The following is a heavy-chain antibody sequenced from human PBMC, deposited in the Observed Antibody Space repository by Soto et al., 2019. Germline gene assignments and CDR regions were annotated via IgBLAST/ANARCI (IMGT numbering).Heavy chain of an antibody. CDR3: ARRSKDSSTPSRPFHEQ. CDR2: IYYSGST. D-gene: IGHD2-2*01. Sequence: QLQLQESGPGLVKPSETLSLTCTVSGGSISSSSYYWGWIRQPPGKGLEWIGSIYYSGSTYYNPSLKSRVTISVDTSKNQFSLKLSSVTAADTAVYYCARRSKDSSTPSRPFHEQWGQGILVTVSS. J-gene: IGHJ4*02. V-gene: IGHV4-39*01. CDR1: GGSISSSSYY.